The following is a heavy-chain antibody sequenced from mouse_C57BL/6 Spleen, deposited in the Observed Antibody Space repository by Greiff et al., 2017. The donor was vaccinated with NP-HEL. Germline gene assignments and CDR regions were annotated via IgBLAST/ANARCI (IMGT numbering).Heavy chain of an antibody. Sequence: QVQLKESGPELVKPGASVKISCKASGYAFSSSWMNWVKQRPGKGLEWIGRIYPGDGDTNYNGKFKGKATLTADKSSSPAYMQLSSLTSEDSAVYFCARSDYYGSSPAWFAYWGKGTLVTVSA. J-gene: IGHJ3*01. CDR2: IYPGDGDT. CDR1: GYAFSSSW. V-gene: IGHV1-82*01. CDR3: ARSDYYGSSPAWFAY. D-gene: IGHD1-1*01.